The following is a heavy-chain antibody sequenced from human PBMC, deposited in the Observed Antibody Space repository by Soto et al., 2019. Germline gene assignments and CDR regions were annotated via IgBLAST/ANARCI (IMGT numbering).Heavy chain of an antibody. CDR1: GYTFTSYY. Sequence: GASVKVSCKASGYTFTSYYMHWVRQAPGQGLEWMGIINPSNGSTSYAQKFQGRVTVTRDASTSTAYMELGSLRSDDTAVYYCATTGGDCTQAVCYEHWGQGTLVTVSS. CDR2: INPSNGST. D-gene: IGHD2-8*01. V-gene: IGHV1-46*01. J-gene: IGHJ4*02. CDR3: ATTGGDCTQAVCYEH.